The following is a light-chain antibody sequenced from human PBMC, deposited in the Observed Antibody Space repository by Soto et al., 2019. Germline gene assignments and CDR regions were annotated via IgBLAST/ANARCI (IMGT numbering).Light chain of an antibody. CDR2: AAS. Sequence: DIQMTQSPSSLSASEGDRVTITCRASQSISSYLNWYQQKPGKAPKLLIYAASSLQSGVPSRFSGSGSETDFTLTISSLQPEDFATYYCQQSYTTPRTFDQGTKVEIK. V-gene: IGKV1-39*01. CDR1: QSISSY. CDR3: QQSYTTPRT. J-gene: IGKJ1*01.